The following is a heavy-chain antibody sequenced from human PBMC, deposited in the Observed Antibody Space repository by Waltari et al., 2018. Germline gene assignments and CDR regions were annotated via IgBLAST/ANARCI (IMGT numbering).Heavy chain of an antibody. CDR1: GGSISTHF. J-gene: IGHJ5*02. Sequence: QVQLQESGPGLVKPSETLSLICSVSGGSISTHFWGWIRQPPGKPLEWIGNIYSSGSTSYNPSLTSRVTISLDMSKNQFSLKLRSVSAADTAVYYCARASYGSGSSWFDPWGQGNLVTVSS. CDR3: ARASYGSGSSWFDP. D-gene: IGHD3-10*01. V-gene: IGHV4-59*11. CDR2: IYSSGST.